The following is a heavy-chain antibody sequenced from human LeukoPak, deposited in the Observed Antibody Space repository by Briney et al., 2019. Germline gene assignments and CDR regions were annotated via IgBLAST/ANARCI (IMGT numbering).Heavy chain of an antibody. CDR3: AREVEATPYYFDY. V-gene: IGHV4-39*07. J-gene: IGHJ4*02. Sequence: SDTLSLTCTVSGGSISSSSYYWGWIRQPSGKGLQWIGSIYYSGSTYYNPSLKSRVTISLDTSKSQFSLNLRSVTAADTAVYYCAREVEATPYYFDYWGQGTLVTVSS. CDR1: GGSISSSSYY. D-gene: IGHD1-26*01. CDR2: IYYSGST.